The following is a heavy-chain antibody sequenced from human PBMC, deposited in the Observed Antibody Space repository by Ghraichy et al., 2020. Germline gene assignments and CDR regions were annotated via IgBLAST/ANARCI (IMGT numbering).Heavy chain of an antibody. CDR1: GFTFSSYS. Sequence: GGSLRLSCAASGFTFSSYSMNWVRQAPGKGLEWVSYISSSSSTIYYADSVKGRFTISRDNAKNSLYLQMNSLRDEDTAVYYCAREPPGYCTNGVCYILHTAYYYYGMDVWGQGTTVTVSS. CDR3: AREPPGYCTNGVCYILHTAYYYYGMDV. V-gene: IGHV3-48*02. J-gene: IGHJ6*02. CDR2: ISSSSSTI. D-gene: IGHD2-8*01.